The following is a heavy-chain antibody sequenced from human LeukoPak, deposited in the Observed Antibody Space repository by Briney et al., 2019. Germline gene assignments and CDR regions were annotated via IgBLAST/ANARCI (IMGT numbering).Heavy chain of an antibody. CDR1: GFTPSSHW. Sequence: GVSLRLSCAASGFTPSSHWMDWVRQAPGKGLEWVSRLDRDGNSISYADSVKGRFTISRDNAKNTLYLQMNSLRAEDTAVYYCARETILGIRLSDWGQGTLVTVSS. D-gene: IGHD3-3*01. CDR3: ARETILGIRLSD. J-gene: IGHJ4*02. V-gene: IGHV3-74*01. CDR2: LDRDGNSI.